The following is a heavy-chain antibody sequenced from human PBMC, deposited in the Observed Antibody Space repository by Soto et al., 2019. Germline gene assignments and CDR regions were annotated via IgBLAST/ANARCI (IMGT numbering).Heavy chain of an antibody. CDR2: INHSGST. V-gene: IGHV4-34*01. D-gene: IGHD3-16*01. Sequence: SETLSLTCAVYGGSFSGYYWSWIRQPPGKGLEWIGEINHSGSTNYNPSLKSRVTISVDTSKNQFSLKLSSVTAADTAVYYCARGLGAATAYAFDIWGQGTMVTVSS. CDR1: GGSFSGYY. CDR3: ARGLGAATAYAFDI. J-gene: IGHJ3*02.